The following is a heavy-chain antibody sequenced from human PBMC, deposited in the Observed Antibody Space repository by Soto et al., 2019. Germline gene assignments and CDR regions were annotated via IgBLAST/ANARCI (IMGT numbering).Heavy chain of an antibody. D-gene: IGHD1-26*01. J-gene: IGHJ4*02. Sequence: SETLSLTCTVSGGSISSSSYYWGWIRQPPGKGLEWIGSIYYSGSTHYNPSLRSRLTISEDASKNQVSLKLSSVTAADTAVYYCAGTSWEPRGQYYCHYWGQGTLVTVSS. CDR2: IYYSGST. CDR3: AGTSWEPRGQYYCHY. CDR1: GGSISSSSYY. V-gene: IGHV4-39*07.